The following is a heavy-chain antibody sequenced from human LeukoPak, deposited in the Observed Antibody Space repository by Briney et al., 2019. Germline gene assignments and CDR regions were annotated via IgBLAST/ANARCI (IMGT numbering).Heavy chain of an antibody. V-gene: IGHV4-31*03. J-gene: IGHJ5*02. D-gene: IGHD6-13*01. CDR2: IYYSGST. Sequence: SETLSLTCTVSGGSISSGGYYWSWIRQHPGKSLEWIGYIYYSGSTYYNPSLKSRVTISVDTSKNQFSLKLSSVTAADTAVYYCARCIAAAGTLSFDPWGQGTLVTVSS. CDR1: GGSISSGGYY. CDR3: ARCIAAAGTLSFDP.